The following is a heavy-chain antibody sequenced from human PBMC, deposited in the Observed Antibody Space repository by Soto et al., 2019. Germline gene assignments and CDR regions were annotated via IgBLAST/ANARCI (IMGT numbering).Heavy chain of an antibody. D-gene: IGHD4-17*01. CDR1: GGTFSSYA. Sequence: GASVKVSCKASGGTFSSYAISWVRQAPGQGLEWMGGIIPIFGTANYAQKFQGRVTITADESTSTAYMELSSLRSEDTAVYYCARENPYGAHAFDIWGQGTMVTVSS. V-gene: IGHV1-69*13. J-gene: IGHJ3*02. CDR3: ARENPYGAHAFDI. CDR2: IIPIFGTA.